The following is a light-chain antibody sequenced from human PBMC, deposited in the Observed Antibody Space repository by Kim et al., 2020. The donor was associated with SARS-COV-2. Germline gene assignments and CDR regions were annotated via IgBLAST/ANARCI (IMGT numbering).Light chain of an antibody. CDR2: YDD. V-gene: IGLV1-36*01. J-gene: IGLJ3*02. CDR3: AAWDDRLNGWV. Sequence: QRVTISCSGSRSNIGNNGVNWYQQLPGKAPKLLIYYDDLLPSGVSDRFSGSKSGTSASLAISGLQSDDEADYYCAAWDDRLNGWVFGGGTQLTVL. CDR1: RSNIGNNG.